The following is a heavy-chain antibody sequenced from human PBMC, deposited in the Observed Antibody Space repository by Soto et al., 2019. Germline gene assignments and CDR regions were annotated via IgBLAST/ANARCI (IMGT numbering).Heavy chain of an antibody. D-gene: IGHD6-13*01. CDR3: ARYRREAVAGYTLDN. Sequence: LSLTCTVSGGSISSNYWTRIRQPPGKGLEWIGYVYNSGSTNYNPSLKSRVTISEDTCKSQFSLKVNSMTAADTAVYYCARYRREAVAGYTLDNWGQGILVTVSS. CDR1: GGSISSNY. V-gene: IGHV4-59*01. CDR2: VYNSGST. J-gene: IGHJ4*02.